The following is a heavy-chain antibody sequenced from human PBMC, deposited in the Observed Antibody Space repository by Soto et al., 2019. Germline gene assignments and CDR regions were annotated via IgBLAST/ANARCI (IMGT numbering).Heavy chain of an antibody. CDR3: TRESRAYFFTTSVSDV. J-gene: IGHJ4*02. Sequence: GGSLRLSCTGPEVSFNVFAMNWVRQAPGKGLEWVATISANGRSTHYADSVRGRFTVSRDNSRSTLYFQLSDVTAGDTALYYCTRESRAYFFTTSVSDVWGQGTRVTVSS. D-gene: IGHD2-21*01. CDR1: EVSFNVFA. CDR2: ISANGRST. V-gene: IGHV3-23*01.